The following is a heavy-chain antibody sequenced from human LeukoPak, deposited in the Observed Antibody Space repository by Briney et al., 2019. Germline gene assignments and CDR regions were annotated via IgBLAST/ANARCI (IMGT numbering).Heavy chain of an antibody. CDR2: IYHSGST. Sequence: SETLSLTCTVSGYSISSGYYWGWIRQPPGKGLEWIGSIYHSGSTYYNPSLKSRVTISVDTSKNQFSLKLSSVTAADTAVYYCAKDRRFGELFPCCFDYWGRGTLVTVSS. CDR3: AKDRRFGELFPCCFDY. V-gene: IGHV4-38-2*02. J-gene: IGHJ4*02. D-gene: IGHD3-10*01. CDR1: GYSISSGYY.